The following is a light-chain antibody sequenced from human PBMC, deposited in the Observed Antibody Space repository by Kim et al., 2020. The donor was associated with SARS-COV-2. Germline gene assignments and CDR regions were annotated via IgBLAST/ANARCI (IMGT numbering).Light chain of an antibody. CDR2: YNN. Sequence: GQRVSLSCSGSSSKIGTNSVNWYQQLPGTAFKLLIYYNNRRPSGVPDRFSGSKSGTSASLAISGLQSEDEGEYYCAAWDDSLNGPVFGGGTQLTVL. CDR3: AAWDDSLNGPV. J-gene: IGLJ2*01. CDR1: SSKIGTNS. V-gene: IGLV1-44*01.